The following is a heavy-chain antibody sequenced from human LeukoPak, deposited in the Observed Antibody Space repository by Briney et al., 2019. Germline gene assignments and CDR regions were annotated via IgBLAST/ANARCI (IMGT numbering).Heavy chain of an antibody. CDR3: ARRGPPRTMLRGVKSGWFDP. V-gene: IGHV4-39*07. D-gene: IGHD3-10*01. J-gene: IGHJ5*02. Sequence: SETLSLTCTDSGGCIGSSSYYWGWIRQPPGKGLEWIGSFYYSGSTYYNPSLKSRVTISVDTSKNQFSLKLSSVTAADTAVYYCARRGPPRTMLRGVKSGWFDPWGQGTLVTVSS. CDR1: GGCIGSSSYY. CDR2: FYYSGST.